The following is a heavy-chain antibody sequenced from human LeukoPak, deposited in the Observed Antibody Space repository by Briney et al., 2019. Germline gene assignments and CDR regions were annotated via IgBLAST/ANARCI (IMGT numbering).Heavy chain of an antibody. D-gene: IGHD3-22*01. V-gene: IGHV3-33*06. CDR2: IWYDGSNK. CDR3: AKDLDYYDSPAGY. CDR1: GFTFSSYG. Sequence: GGSLRFSCAASGFTFSSYGMHWVRQAPGKGLEWVAVIWYDGSNKYYADSVKGRFTISRDNSKNTLYLQMNSLRAEDTAVYYCAKDLDYYDSPAGYWGQGTLVTVSS. J-gene: IGHJ4*02.